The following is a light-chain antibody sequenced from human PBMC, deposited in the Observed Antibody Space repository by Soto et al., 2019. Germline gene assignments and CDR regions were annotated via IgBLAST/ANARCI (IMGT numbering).Light chain of an antibody. Sequence: DIQMTQSPSSLSASVGDRVTITCQASQDISNYLNWYQQKPGKAPKLLIYAASSLQSGVPSRFSGSASGTDFTITISSLQPEDSATYYCQQSYSTPQWTVGQLTKV. CDR2: AAS. J-gene: IGKJ1*01. CDR3: QQSYSTPQWT. CDR1: QDISNY. V-gene: IGKV1-39*01.